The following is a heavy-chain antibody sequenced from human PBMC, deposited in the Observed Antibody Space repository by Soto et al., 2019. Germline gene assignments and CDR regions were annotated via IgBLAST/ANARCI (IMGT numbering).Heavy chain of an antibody. Sequence: QVQLVDSGGGVVQPWRSLRLFCAASAFTFSHYGMHWVRQAPGKGLEWVTLISRDGSKKFYRDSVKGRFTTSRDNSKKTLYLQMDWLTVEDTGIYYCVRDDDGGPNAFDVWGQGTMVSVSS. J-gene: IGHJ3*01. CDR3: VRDDDGGPNAFDV. CDR1: AFTFSHYG. CDR2: ISRDGSKK. V-gene: IGHV3-33*05. D-gene: IGHD3-16*01.